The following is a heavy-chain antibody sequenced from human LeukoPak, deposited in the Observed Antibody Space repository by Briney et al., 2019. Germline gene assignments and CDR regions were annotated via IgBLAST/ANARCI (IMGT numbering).Heavy chain of an antibody. CDR2: ISYDGSNK. CDR3: ARAEGSGSSFDY. V-gene: IGHV3-30*03. Sequence: GGSLRLSCAASGFTFSSYGIQWVRQAPGKGLEWVAVISYDGSNKYYADSVKGRFTISRDNSKNTLYLQMNSLRAEDTAVYYCARAEGSGSSFDYWGQGTLVTVSS. CDR1: GFTFSSYG. D-gene: IGHD3-10*01. J-gene: IGHJ4*02.